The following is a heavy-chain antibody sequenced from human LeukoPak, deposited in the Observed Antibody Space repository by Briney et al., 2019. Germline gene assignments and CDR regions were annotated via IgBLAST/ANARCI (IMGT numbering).Heavy chain of an antibody. V-gene: IGHV1-2*02. J-gene: IGHJ4*02. CDR2: INPNSGGT. CDR3: ASIGSSYYGSGSYFDY. CDR1: GYTFTGYN. D-gene: IGHD3-10*01. Sequence: ASVKVSCKASGYTFTGYNMHWVRQAPGQGLEWMGWINPNSGGTNNAQKFQGRVTMTRDTSISTAYMELSRLRSDDTAVYYCASIGSSYYGSGSYFDYWGQGTLVTVSS.